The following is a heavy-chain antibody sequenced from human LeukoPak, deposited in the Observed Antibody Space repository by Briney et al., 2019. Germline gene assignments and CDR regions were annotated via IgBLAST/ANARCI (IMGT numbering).Heavy chain of an antibody. V-gene: IGHV1-24*01. CDR1: GYTLTELS. D-gene: IGHD3-10*01. CDR2: FDPEDGET. Sequence: VAVKVSCKVSGYTLTELSMHWVRQAPGKGLEWMVGFDPEDGETTYAQKFQGRVTMTEDTSTDTAYMELSSLRSEDTAVYYCATGTIWFGELLDYWGQGTLVTVSS. CDR3: ATGTIWFGELLDY. J-gene: IGHJ4*02.